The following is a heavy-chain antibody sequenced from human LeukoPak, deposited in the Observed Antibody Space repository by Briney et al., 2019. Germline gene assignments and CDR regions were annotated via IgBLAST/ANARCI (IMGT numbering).Heavy chain of an antibody. Sequence: GGSLRLSCAASGFTFSSYGMHWVRQAPGKGLEWVAFIRYDGSNKYYADSVKGRFTISRDNSKNTLSLQMNSLRAEDTAVYYYARGTAAGNLPDYWGQGTLVTVSS. CDR3: ARGTAAGNLPDY. CDR1: GFTFSSYG. J-gene: IGHJ4*02. D-gene: IGHD6-13*01. CDR2: IRYDGSNK. V-gene: IGHV3-30*02.